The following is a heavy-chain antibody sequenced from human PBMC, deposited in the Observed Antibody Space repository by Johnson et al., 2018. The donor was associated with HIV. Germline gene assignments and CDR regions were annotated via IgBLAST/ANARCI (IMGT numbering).Heavy chain of an antibody. Sequence: VQLVESGGGLIQPGGSLRLSCAASGFTVSSNYMSWVRQAPGKGLEWVSVIYSGGSTYYADSVKGRFTISRDNSKNTLYLQMNSLRAEDTAVYYFARVRRSGWFDNDAFDIWGQGTMVTVSS. J-gene: IGHJ3*02. CDR1: GFTVSSNY. CDR2: IYSGGST. D-gene: IGHD6-19*01. CDR3: ARVRRSGWFDNDAFDI. V-gene: IGHV3-53*01.